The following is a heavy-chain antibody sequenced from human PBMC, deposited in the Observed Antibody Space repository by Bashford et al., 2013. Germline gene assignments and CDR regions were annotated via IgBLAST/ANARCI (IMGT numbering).Heavy chain of an antibody. CDR3: VGGSGWLFDF. J-gene: IGHJ4*02. CDR2: IKKDGSEK. D-gene: IGHD6-19*01. V-gene: IGHV3-7*03. Sequence: VRQAPGKGLEWVANIKKDGSEKYYVESVKGRFTISRDNTENSLYLQMNNLRAEDTAVYYCVGGSGWLFDFWGPGNPGHRLL.